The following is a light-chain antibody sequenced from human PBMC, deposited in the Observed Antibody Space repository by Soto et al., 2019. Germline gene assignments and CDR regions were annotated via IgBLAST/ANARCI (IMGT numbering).Light chain of an antibody. CDR2: DVS. Sequence: QSALTQPASVSGSPGQSIAISCTGTSSDVGAFNYVSWYQQHPGKAPKFMIFDVSSRPSGVSNRFSGSKSGNTASLTISGLQAEDEADYYCSSYTTSNTRQIVFGTGTKVTVL. CDR1: SSDVGAFNY. J-gene: IGLJ1*01. CDR3: SSYTTSNTRQIV. V-gene: IGLV2-14*03.